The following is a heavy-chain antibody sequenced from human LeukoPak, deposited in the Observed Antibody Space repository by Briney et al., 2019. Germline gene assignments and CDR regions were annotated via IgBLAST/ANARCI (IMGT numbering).Heavy chain of an antibody. J-gene: IGHJ6*04. CDR2: FDPEDGET. D-gene: IGHD2-2*01. CDR3: ATNTPGGQYQLPDYYYYGTDV. CDR1: GYTLTELS. Sequence: ASVKVSCTVSGYTLTELSMHWVRQAPGKGLEWMGGFDPEDGETIYAQKFQGRVTMTEDTSTDTAYMELSSLRSEDTAVYYCATNTPGGQYQLPDYYYYGTDVWGKGTTVTVSS. V-gene: IGHV1-24*01.